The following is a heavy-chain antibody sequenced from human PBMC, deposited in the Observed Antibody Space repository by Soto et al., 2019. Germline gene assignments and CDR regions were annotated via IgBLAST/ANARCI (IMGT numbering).Heavy chain of an antibody. D-gene: IGHD1-26*01. CDR1: GFTFNNYA. J-gene: IGHJ6*03. CDR2: ITGSGDSA. V-gene: IGHV3-23*01. Sequence: EVQLLESGGGLVQPGGSLRLSCAASGFTFNNYAISWVRQAPGKGLEWVSTITGSGDSAYYADSVKGRFIISRDNSKNTLYMQMHSLGAEDAARYYCAKWRGTNYYYHMDVWGGGTTVTVSS. CDR3: AKWRGTNYYYHMDV.